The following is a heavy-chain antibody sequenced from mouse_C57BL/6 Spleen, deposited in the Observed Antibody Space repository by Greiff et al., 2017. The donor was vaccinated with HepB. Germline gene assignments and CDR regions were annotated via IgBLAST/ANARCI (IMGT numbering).Heavy chain of an antibody. D-gene: IGHD2-2*01. CDR3: AKYGYDEVDY. V-gene: IGHV3-6*01. Sequence: EVQLVESGPGLVKPSQSLSLTCSVTGYSITSGYYWNWIRQFPGNKLEWMGYISYDGSNNYNQSLKNRISITRDTSKNQFFLKLNSVTTEDTATYYCAKYGYDEVDYWGQGTTLTVSS. CDR2: ISYDGSN. CDR1: GYSITSGYY. J-gene: IGHJ2*01.